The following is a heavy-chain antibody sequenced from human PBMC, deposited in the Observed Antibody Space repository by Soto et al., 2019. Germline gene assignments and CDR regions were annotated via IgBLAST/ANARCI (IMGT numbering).Heavy chain of an antibody. J-gene: IGHJ4*02. CDR2: INHSGST. D-gene: IGHD6-13*01. Sequence: PSETLSLTCAVYGGSFSGYYWSWIRQPPGKGLEWIGEINHSGSTNYNPSLKSRVTISVDTSKNQFSLKLSSVTAADTAVYYCARVSIAAAGRSDYWGQGTLVTVS. CDR3: ARVSIAAAGRSDY. CDR1: GGSFSGYY. V-gene: IGHV4-34*01.